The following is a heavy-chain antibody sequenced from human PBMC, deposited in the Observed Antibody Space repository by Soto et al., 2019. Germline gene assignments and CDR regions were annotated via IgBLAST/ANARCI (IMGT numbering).Heavy chain of an antibody. CDR1: GYTISNYG. CDR2: ISSDNGDT. J-gene: IGHJ4*02. CDR3: ARSARLLDRLQRPYYFDL. D-gene: IGHD3-3*01. V-gene: IGHV1-18*01. Sequence: AQLVQSGDELKKPGASVKVSCKPSGYTISNYGISWVRQAPGQGLEWVGWISSDNGDTKYAEKLQGRVAMTTDTGTNTAYMELRSLRSDDTAVYYCARSARLLDRLQRPYYFDLWGQGTLVTVSS.